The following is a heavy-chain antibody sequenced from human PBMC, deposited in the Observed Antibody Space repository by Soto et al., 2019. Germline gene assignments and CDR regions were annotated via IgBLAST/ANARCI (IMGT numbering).Heavy chain of an antibody. D-gene: IGHD3-16*01. Sequence: SCPTLVNPTEALTLTCTFSGFSLSSSGVGXAWIRQPPGKPLEWLALIYWDDDKYTSPSLKSRLTITKDTSKNQVVLLMTNMDSVDTATYFCVHLLTGGSFDSWGQGTLVTVSS. CDR1: GFSLSSSGVG. CDR3: VHLLTGGSFDS. J-gene: IGHJ4*02. CDR2: IYWDDDK. V-gene: IGHV2-5*02.